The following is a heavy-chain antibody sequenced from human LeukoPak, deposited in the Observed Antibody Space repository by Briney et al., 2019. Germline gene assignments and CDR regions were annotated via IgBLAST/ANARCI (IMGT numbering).Heavy chain of an antibody. D-gene: IGHD6-19*01. CDR1: GFTVRSYG. CDR2: IWHDGSHI. J-gene: IGHJ4*02. CDR3: VRDNPSGYNSGWPLGH. Sequence: SGVSLRLYCAASGFTVRSYGMHWVRQAPGKGLEWVAVIWHDGSHINYGDSVKGRFTISRDNSKNMLFLQMNSLRAEDTALYYCVRDNPSGYNSGWPLGHWGQGTLVTVSS. V-gene: IGHV3-33*01.